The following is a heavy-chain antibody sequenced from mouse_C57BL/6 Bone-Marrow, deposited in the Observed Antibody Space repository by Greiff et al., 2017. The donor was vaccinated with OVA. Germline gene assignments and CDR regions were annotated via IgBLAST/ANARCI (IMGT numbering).Heavy chain of an antibody. CDR1: GFNIKDDY. Sequence: VQLQQSGAELVRPGASVKLSCTASGFNIKDDYMHWVKQRPEQGLEWIGWIDPENGDTEYASKFQGKATITADTSSNTAYLQLSSLTSEDTAVYYCTTWRLNAMDYWGQGTSVTVSS. CDR3: TTWRLNAMDY. V-gene: IGHV14-4*01. D-gene: IGHD2-4*01. J-gene: IGHJ4*01. CDR2: IDPENGDT.